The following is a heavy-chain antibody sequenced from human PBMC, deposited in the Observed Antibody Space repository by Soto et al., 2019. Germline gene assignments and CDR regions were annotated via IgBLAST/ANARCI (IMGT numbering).Heavy chain of an antibody. CDR2: IYYSGST. CDR1: GGSISSGGYY. Sequence: QVQLQESGPGLVKPSQTLSLTCTVSGGSISSGGYYWSWIRQHPGKGLEWIGYIYYSGSTYYNPYLKSRVTISVDTSKNQFSLKLRSVTAADTAVYYCARVCGGDCHYGMDVWGQGTTVTVYS. V-gene: IGHV4-31*03. J-gene: IGHJ6*02. D-gene: IGHD2-21*02. CDR3: ARVCGGDCHYGMDV.